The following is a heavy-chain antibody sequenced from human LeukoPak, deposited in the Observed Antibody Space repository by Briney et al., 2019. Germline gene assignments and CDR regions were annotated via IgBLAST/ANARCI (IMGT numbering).Heavy chain of an antibody. V-gene: IGHV3-30*02. CDR3: AKAPRGYYNHYYYYMDV. J-gene: IGHJ6*03. CDR1: GFTFSSYG. D-gene: IGHD3-9*01. CDR2: IWYDGSNK. Sequence: PGGSLRLSCAASGFTFSSYGMHWVRQAPGKGLEWVAVIWYDGSNKYYADSVKGRFTISRDNSKNTLYLQMNSLRAEDTAVYYCAKAPRGYYNHYYYYMDVWGEGTTVTVSS.